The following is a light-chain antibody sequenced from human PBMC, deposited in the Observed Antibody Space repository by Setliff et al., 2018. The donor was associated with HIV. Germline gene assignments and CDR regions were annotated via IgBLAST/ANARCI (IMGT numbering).Light chain of an antibody. Sequence: SYELTQPPSVSVAPGKTARITCGGDDIGYKSVHWYQQQPDQAPVLVMSHDNDRPSGIPERFSASKSGNTATLTISRVEAGDEADYYCQVWHTSNDHYVFGTGTKVTVL. CDR3: QVWHTSNDHYV. CDR2: HDN. V-gene: IGLV3-21*04. J-gene: IGLJ1*01. CDR1: DIGYKS.